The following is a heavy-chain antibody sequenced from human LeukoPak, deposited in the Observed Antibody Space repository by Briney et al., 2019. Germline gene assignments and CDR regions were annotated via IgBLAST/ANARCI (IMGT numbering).Heavy chain of an antibody. J-gene: IGHJ4*02. V-gene: IGHV4-61*02. CDR1: GGSISSGSYY. D-gene: IGHD6-13*01. CDR3: ARDGYSSSWSPTFDY. Sequence: SETLSLTCTVSGGSISSGSYYWSWIRQPAGKGLEWIGRIYTSGSTNYNPSLKSRVTISVDTSKNQFSLKLSSVTAADTAVYYCARDGYSSSWSPTFDYWGQGTLVTVSS. CDR2: IYTSGST.